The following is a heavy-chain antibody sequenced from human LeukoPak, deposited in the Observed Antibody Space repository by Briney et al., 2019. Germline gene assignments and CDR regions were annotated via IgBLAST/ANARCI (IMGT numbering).Heavy chain of an antibody. J-gene: IGHJ5*02. V-gene: IGHV4-4*07. CDR3: ARDTNYYDSSGLPYNWFDP. Sequence: SETLSLTCTVSGGSISSYYWSWIRQPAGKGLEWIGRIYTSGSTNYNPSLKSRVTMSVDTSKNQFSLKLSSVTAADTAVYYCARDTNYYDSSGLPYNWFDPWGHGTLVTVSS. D-gene: IGHD3-22*01. CDR2: IYTSGST. CDR1: GGSISSYY.